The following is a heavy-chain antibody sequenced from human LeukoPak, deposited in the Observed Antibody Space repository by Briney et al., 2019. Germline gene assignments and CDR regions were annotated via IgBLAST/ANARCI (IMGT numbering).Heavy chain of an antibody. CDR2: ISGSGGST. Sequence: GGSLRLSCAASGFTFSSYAMSWVRQAPGKGLEWVSAISGSGGSTYYADSVKGRFTISRDSARNSVYVQMSSLRAEDTAVYYCARGPQFCSGGSCFGYYFDYWGQGALVTVSS. J-gene: IGHJ4*02. V-gene: IGHV3-23*01. CDR3: ARGPQFCSGGSCFGYYFDY. D-gene: IGHD2-15*01. CDR1: GFTFSSYA.